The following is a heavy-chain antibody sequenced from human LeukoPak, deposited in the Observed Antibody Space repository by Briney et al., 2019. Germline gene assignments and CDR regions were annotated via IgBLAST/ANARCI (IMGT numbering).Heavy chain of an antibody. V-gene: IGHV3-48*03. D-gene: IGHD3-10*01. CDR1: GFTFSSYE. J-gene: IGHJ5*02. CDR3: ARDGWFGDYNWFDP. Sequence: GGSLRLSCAASGFTFSSYEMNWVRQAPGKGLEWVSYISSSGSTIYHADSVKGRFTISRDNAKNSLYLQMNSLRVDDTAMYYCARDGWFGDYNWFDPWGQGTLVTVSS. CDR2: ISSSGSTI.